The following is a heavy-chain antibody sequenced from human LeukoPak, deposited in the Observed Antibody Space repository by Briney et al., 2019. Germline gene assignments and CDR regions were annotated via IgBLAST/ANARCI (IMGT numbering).Heavy chain of an antibody. Sequence: ASVKVSCKASGGTFSSYAISWVRQAPGQGLEWMGGIIPIFGTANYAQKFQGRVTITTDESTSTAYMELSSLRSEDTAVYYCARIAVAGPAGAFDIWGQGTMVTVSS. J-gene: IGHJ3*02. V-gene: IGHV1-69*05. CDR3: ARIAVAGPAGAFDI. D-gene: IGHD6-19*01. CDR1: GGTFSSYA. CDR2: IIPIFGTA.